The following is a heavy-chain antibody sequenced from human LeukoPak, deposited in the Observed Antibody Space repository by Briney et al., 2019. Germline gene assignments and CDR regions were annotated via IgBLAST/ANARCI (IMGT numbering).Heavy chain of an antibody. V-gene: IGHV1-8*01. CDR3: ARGSRSRTYYYYYGMDV. J-gene: IGHJ6*02. Sequence: ASVKVSCKASGYTFTSYDINWVRQATGQGLAWMGWMNPNSGNTGYAQKFQGRVTMTRNTSISTAYMELSSLRSEDTAVYYCARGSRSRTYYYYYGMDVWGQGTTVTVSS. CDR1: GYTFTSYD. D-gene: IGHD3-10*01. CDR2: MNPNSGNT.